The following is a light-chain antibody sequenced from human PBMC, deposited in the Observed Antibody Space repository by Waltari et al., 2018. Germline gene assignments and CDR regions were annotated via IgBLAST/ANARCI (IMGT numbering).Light chain of an antibody. Sequence: QSPLPQPPSVSGPPGQSITISCTGTSSDVGNYKRVSWYQQHPGKAPKLMIYAVSKRPSGVSDRFSGSKSGDMASLTISGLQPEDEAEYFCSSYAGSSKGVFGGGTKVTVL. J-gene: IGLJ2*01. CDR3: SSYAGSSKGV. CDR2: AVS. V-gene: IGLV2-23*02. CDR1: SSDVGNYKR.